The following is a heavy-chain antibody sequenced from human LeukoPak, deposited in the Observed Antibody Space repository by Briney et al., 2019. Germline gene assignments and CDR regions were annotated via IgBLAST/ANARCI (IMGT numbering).Heavy chain of an antibody. D-gene: IGHD3-10*01. CDR1: GGSFSGYY. Sequence: SETLSLTCAVYGGSFSGYYWSWIRQPPGKGLEWIGEISHSGSTNYNPSLKSRVTISVDTSKNQFSLKLSSVTAADTAVYYCARRAYYYGSGNNWFDPWGQGTLVTVSS. V-gene: IGHV4-34*01. J-gene: IGHJ5*02. CDR3: ARRAYYYGSGNNWFDP. CDR2: ISHSGST.